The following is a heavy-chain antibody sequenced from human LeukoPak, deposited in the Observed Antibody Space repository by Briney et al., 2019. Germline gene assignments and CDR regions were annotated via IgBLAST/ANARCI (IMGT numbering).Heavy chain of an antibody. CDR2: IYHSGGT. CDR1: GDSITNDNW. J-gene: IGHJ4*02. Sequence: SETLSLTCTVSGDSITNDNWWSWVRQPPGKGLEWIGEIYHSGGTNYNPSLKSRVTMSVDRSKSQFSLNLSSMTAADTAVYYCARYSGIYSYFDYWGQGTLVTVSS. CDR3: ARYSGIYSYFDY. D-gene: IGHD1-26*01. V-gene: IGHV4-4*02.